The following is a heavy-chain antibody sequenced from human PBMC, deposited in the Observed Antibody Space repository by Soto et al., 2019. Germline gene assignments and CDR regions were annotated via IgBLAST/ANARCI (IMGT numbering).Heavy chain of an antibody. J-gene: IGHJ4*02. D-gene: IGHD4-4*01. CDR2: IYYSGST. V-gene: IGHV4-39*01. CDR3: AVTTSDY. CDR1: GGSISSSSYY. Sequence: QLQLQESGPGLVKPSETLSLTCTVSGGSISSSSYYWGWIRQPPGKGLEWSGSIYYSGSTYYNPSLKSRVTISGDTSKNQFSLKLSSVTAADAAVYYCAVTTSDYWGQGTLVTVSS.